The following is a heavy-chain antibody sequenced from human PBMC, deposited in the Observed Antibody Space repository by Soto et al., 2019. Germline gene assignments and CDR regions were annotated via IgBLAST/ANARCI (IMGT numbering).Heavy chain of an antibody. D-gene: IGHD6-6*01. Sequence: QVQLQESGPGLVKPSQTLSLTCTVSGDSISSGDHYRSWIRQPPGKGLEWIGYIYYSGTTYSRPSLQSRVTISVDTSKNQFSLKLNSVTAADTAVYYCARGAYSDSSSYFDYWGQGTLVPVSS. J-gene: IGHJ4*02. V-gene: IGHV4-30-4*01. CDR1: GDSISSGDHY. CDR3: ARGAYSDSSSYFDY. CDR2: IYYSGTT.